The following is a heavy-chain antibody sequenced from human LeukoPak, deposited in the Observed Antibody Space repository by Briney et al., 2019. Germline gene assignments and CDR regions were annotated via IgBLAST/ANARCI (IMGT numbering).Heavy chain of an antibody. CDR3: ARLPLRSIAVGYYGMDV. CDR2: IIPIFGTA. J-gene: IGHJ6*02. V-gene: IGHV1-69*13. Sequence: VASVKVSCKASAGTFSSYAISWVRQAPGQGLEWMGGIIPIFGTANYAQKFQGRVTITADESTSTAYMELSSLRSEDTAVYYCARLPLRSIAVGYYGMDVWGQGTTVTVSS. CDR1: AGTFSSYA. D-gene: IGHD6-6*01.